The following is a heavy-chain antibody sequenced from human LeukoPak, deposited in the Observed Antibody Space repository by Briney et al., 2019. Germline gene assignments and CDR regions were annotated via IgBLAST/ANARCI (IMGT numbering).Heavy chain of an antibody. CDR2: ISSSGSTI. CDR1: GFTFSSYE. V-gene: IGHV3-48*03. CDR3: ARDNYYGSGSYHWFDP. Sequence: GGSLRLSCAASGFTFSSYEMNWVRQAPGRGLEWVSYISSSGSTIYYADSVKGRFTISRDNAKNSLYLQMNSLRAEDTAVYYCARDNYYGSGSYHWFDPWGQGTLVTVSS. J-gene: IGHJ5*02. D-gene: IGHD3-10*01.